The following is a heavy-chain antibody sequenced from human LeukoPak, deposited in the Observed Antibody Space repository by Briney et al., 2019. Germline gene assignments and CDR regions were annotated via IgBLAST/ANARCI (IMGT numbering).Heavy chain of an antibody. D-gene: IGHD6-19*01. CDR3: ARDRGSGIAVAFDY. CDR1: GFTFSSYE. CDR2: ISSSGSTI. Sequence: PGGSLRLSCAASGFTFSSYEMNWVRQAPGKGLEWVSYISSSGSTIYYADSVKGRFTISRDNAKNSLYLQMNSLRAEDTAVYYCARDRGSGIAVAFDYWGQGTLVIVSS. V-gene: IGHV3-48*03. J-gene: IGHJ4*02.